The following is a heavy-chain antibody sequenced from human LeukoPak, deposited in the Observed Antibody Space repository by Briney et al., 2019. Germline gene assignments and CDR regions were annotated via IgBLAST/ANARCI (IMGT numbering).Heavy chain of an antibody. Sequence: ASVKVSCKASGYTFTSYYMHWVRQAPGQGLEWMGIINPSGGSTSYAQKFQGRVTMTRDTSTSTVYMELSSLRAEDTAVYYCTKRPFSGYFDYWGQGTLVTVSS. CDR3: TKRPFSGYFDY. V-gene: IGHV1-46*01. D-gene: IGHD1-1*01. J-gene: IGHJ4*02. CDR2: INPSGGST. CDR1: GYTFTSYY.